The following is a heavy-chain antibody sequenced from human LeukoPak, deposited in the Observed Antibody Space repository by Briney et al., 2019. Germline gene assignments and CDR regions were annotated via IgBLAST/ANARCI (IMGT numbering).Heavy chain of an antibody. D-gene: IGHD6-19*01. V-gene: IGHV1-2*02. CDR3: ARERSSGWSFDY. J-gene: IGHJ4*02. CDR2: INPNRGGT. Sequence: GASVKVSCKASGYTFTGYYMHWARQAPRQGLEWMGWINPNRGGTNHAQKLQGRVPITRKQSISTAYMELSRLTSDDTAVYYCARERSSGWSFDYWGQGTLVTVSS. CDR1: GYTFTGYY.